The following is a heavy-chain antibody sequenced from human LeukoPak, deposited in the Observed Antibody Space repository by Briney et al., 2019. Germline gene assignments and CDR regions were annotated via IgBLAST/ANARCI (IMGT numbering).Heavy chain of an antibody. CDR2: IYYSGST. Sequence: SSETLSLTCTVSGGSISSYYWSWIRQPPGKGLEWIGYIYYSGSTNYNPSLKSRVTISVDTSKNQFSLKLGSVTAADTAVYYCARDLSGSYRRDAFDIWGQGTMVTVSS. CDR3: ARDLSGSYRRDAFDI. V-gene: IGHV4-59*01. D-gene: IGHD1-26*01. J-gene: IGHJ3*02. CDR1: GGSISSYY.